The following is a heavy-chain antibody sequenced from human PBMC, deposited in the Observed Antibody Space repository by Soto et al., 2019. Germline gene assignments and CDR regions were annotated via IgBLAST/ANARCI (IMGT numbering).Heavy chain of an antibody. J-gene: IGHJ6*03. CDR1: GYTFTRYA. V-gene: IGHV1-3*01. Sequence: QVQLVQSGAEVKKPGASVKVSCKASGYTFTRYAMHWVRQAPGQRLEWMGWINAGNGNTKYSQKFQGRVTITRDTSASTAYMELSSLRSEDTAVYYCARGAGYCSGGSCYYYYYMDVWGKGTTVTVSS. D-gene: IGHD2-15*01. CDR3: ARGAGYCSGGSCYYYYYMDV. CDR2: INAGNGNT.